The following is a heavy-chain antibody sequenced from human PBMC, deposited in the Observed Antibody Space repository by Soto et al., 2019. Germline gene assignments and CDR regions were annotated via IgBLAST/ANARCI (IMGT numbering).Heavy chain of an antibody. D-gene: IGHD2-15*01. CDR1: GRSISSYY. J-gene: IGHJ5*02. Sequence: SETLSLTCTVSGRSISSYYWSWIRQPPGKGLEWIGYIYYSGSTNYNPSLKSRVTISVDTSKNQFSLKLSSVTAADTAVYYCARGGIVVRSWFDPWGQGTLVTVSS. V-gene: IGHV4-59*01. CDR2: IYYSGST. CDR3: ARGGIVVRSWFDP.